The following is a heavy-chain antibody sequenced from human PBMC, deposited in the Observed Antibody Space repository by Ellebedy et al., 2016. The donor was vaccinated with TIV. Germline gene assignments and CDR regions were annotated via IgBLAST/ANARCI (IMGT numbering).Heavy chain of an antibody. J-gene: IGHJ5*02. Sequence: AASVKVSCKASGYTFTSYAMHWVRQAPGQRLEWMGWINAGNGNTKYSQKFQGRVTMTRNTSISTAYMELSSLRSEDTAVYYCARWVGTTASGWFDPWGQGTLVTVSS. CDR3: ARWVGTTASGWFDP. V-gene: IGHV1-3*01. CDR1: GYTFTSYA. CDR2: INAGNGNT. D-gene: IGHD1-26*01.